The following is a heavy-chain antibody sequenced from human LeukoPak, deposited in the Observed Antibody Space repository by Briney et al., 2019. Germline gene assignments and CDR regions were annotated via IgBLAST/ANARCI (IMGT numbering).Heavy chain of an antibody. J-gene: IGHJ3*02. Sequence: ASVKVSCKASGYTFTGYYLHWVRQAPGQGLEWMGWINPNSGGTNYAQKFQGRVTMTRDTSISTAYMELSRLRSDDTAVDYGARGYRYSSSEYAFDIWGKGTMVTVSS. CDR2: INPNSGGT. CDR1: GYTFTGYY. V-gene: IGHV1-2*02. CDR3: ARGYRYSSSEYAFDI. D-gene: IGHD6-6*01.